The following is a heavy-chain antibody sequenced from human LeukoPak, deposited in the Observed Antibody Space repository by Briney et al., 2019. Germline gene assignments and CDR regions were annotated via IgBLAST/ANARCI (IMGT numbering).Heavy chain of an antibody. J-gene: IGHJ4*02. D-gene: IGHD6-13*01. V-gene: IGHV4-59*08. CDR2: IYYSGST. Sequence: SETLSLTCTVSGGSISSYYWSWIRQPPGKGLEWIGYIYYSGSTNYNPSLKSRVTISVDTSKNQFSLKLSSVTAADTAAYYCARGQNSSSWYYFDYWGQGTLVTVSS. CDR1: GGSISSYY. CDR3: ARGQNSSSWYYFDY.